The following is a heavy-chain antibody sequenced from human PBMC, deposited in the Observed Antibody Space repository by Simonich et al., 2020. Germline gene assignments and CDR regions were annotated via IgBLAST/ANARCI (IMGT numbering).Heavy chain of an antibody. CDR1: GYTFTGYY. V-gene: IGHV1-2*02. CDR3: ARSHIAAAGTGYFQH. Sequence: QVQLVQSGAEVKKPGASVKVSCKASGYTFTGYYMHWVRQAHGQGLEWMGWINPTSGGTNYAQKFQGRVTMTRDTSISTAYMELSRLRSDDTAVYYCARSHIAAAGTGYFQHWGQGTLVTVSS. CDR2: INPTSGGT. D-gene: IGHD6-13*01. J-gene: IGHJ1*01.